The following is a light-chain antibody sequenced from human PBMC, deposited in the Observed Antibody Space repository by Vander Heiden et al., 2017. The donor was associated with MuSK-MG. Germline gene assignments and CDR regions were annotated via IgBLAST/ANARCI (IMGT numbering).Light chain of an antibody. Sequence: DIVMIWSPHSLPGSLREGAPLHCQASQNRFSTKYDKYYLAWYQKKAGLPPQLLISWASDRDSGVPDRFSGSGSGTDFTLTITSVQAEDVALYYCLQCLSPPYTFGQGTRLEI. CDR3: LQCLSPPYT. V-gene: IGKV4-1*01. J-gene: IGKJ2*01. CDR2: WAS. CDR1: QNRFSTKYDKYY.